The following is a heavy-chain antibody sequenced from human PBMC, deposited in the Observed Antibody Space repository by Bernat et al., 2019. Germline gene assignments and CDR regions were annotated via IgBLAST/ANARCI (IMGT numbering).Heavy chain of an antibody. Sequence: QVQLVESGGGVVQPGRSLRLSCAASGFTFSSYGMHWVRQAPGKGLEWVAVIWYDGSNKYYADSVKGRFTISRDNSKNTLYLQMNSLRAEDTAVYYCAKDKRGYSYGQFDYWGQGTLVTVSS. CDR2: IWYDGSNK. D-gene: IGHD5-18*01. V-gene: IGHV3-33*06. J-gene: IGHJ4*02. CDR3: AKDKRGYSYGQFDY. CDR1: GFTFSSYG.